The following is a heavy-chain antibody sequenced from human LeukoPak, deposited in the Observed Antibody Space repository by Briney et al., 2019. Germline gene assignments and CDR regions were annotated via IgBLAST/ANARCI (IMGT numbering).Heavy chain of an antibody. V-gene: IGHV4-4*02. Sequence: SETLSLTCAVSGDSITSSNWWSWVRQPPEKGLEWIGEIYHSGNTNYNPSLKSRVTISVDTSKNQFSLKLSSVTAADTAVYYCARIPSVVAARYNWFDPWGQGTLVTVSS. CDR2: IYHSGNT. CDR3: ARIPSVVAARYNWFDP. CDR1: GDSITSSNW. J-gene: IGHJ5*02. D-gene: IGHD5-12*01.